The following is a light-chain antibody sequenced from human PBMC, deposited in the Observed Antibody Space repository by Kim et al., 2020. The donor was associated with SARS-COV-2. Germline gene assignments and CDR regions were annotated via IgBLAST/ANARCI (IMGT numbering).Light chain of an antibody. Sequence: GASVTITCSGRISNSGSKVGSCCRRLPGTAPKLLMFSNDYRPSGVPDRFSGSKSGTSASLDISGLQSEDEADYYCAAWDDSLRGSVFGGGTQLTVL. CDR1: ISNSGSKV. V-gene: IGLV1-44*01. CDR3: AAWDDSLRGSV. J-gene: IGLJ3*02. CDR2: SND.